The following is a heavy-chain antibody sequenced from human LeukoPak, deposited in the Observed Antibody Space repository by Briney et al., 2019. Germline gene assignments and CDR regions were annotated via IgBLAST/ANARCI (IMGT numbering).Heavy chain of an antibody. CDR1: GFTFSSYG. D-gene: IGHD3-22*01. J-gene: IGHJ3*02. V-gene: IGHV3-30*02. CDR3: AKLRGIVVVITNIAAFDI. CDR2: IRYDGSNK. Sequence: GGSLRLSCAASGFTFSSYGMHWVRQAPGKGLEWVAFIRYDGSNKYYADSVKGRFTISRDNSKNTLYLQMDSLRAEDTAVYYCAKLRGIVVVITNIAAFDIWGQGTMVTVSS.